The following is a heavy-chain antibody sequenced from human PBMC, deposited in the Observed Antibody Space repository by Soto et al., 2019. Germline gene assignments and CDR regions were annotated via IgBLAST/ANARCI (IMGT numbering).Heavy chain of an antibody. Sequence: QVHLAQSGAEVKKPGASVKVSCKASDYTFTSYGITWVRQAPGQGLEWMGWISAHNGNTDYAQKLQGRVIVTRDTSTSTAYMELRSLISDDTAVYYCARGRYGDYWGQGALVTVCS. CDR3: ARGRYGDY. V-gene: IGHV1-18*01. CDR1: DYTFTSYG. CDR2: ISAHNGNT. D-gene: IGHD1-1*01. J-gene: IGHJ4*02.